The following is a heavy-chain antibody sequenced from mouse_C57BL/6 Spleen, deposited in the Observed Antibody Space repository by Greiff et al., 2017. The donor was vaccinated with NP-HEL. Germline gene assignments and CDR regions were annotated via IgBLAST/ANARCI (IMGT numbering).Heavy chain of an antibody. J-gene: IGHJ1*03. V-gene: IGHV1-55*01. D-gene: IGHD2-4*01. CDR3: ARNWVYYDYDGDAPWYFDV. Sequence: QVQLQQPGAELVKPGASVKMSCKASGYTFTSYWITWVKQRPGQGLEWIGDIYPGSGSTNYNEKFKSKATLTVDTSSSTAYMQLSSLTSEDSAVYYCARNWVYYDYDGDAPWYFDVWGTGTTVTVSS. CDR1: GYTFTSYW. CDR2: IYPGSGST.